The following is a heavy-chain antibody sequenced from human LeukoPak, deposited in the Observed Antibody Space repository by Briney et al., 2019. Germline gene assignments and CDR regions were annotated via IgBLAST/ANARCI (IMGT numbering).Heavy chain of an antibody. J-gene: IGHJ4*02. CDR1: GYTFTSYG. V-gene: IGHV1-18*01. CDR2: ISAYNGNT. Sequence: ASVKVSCKASGYTFTSYGISWVRQAPGQGLEWMGWISAYNGNTNYAQKLQGRVTMTTDTSTSTAYMELRSLRSEDTAVYYCARGRAIGWGSYRPNAHFDYWGQGTLITVSS. D-gene: IGHD3-16*02. CDR3: ARGRAIGWGSYRPNAHFDY.